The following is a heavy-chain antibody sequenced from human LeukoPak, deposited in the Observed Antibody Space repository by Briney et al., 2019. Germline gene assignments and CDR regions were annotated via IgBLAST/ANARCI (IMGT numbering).Heavy chain of an antibody. V-gene: IGHV3-7*01. Sequence: GGSLRLSCAASGFTFSQSWMPWVRQAPGKGLEGVANIKQDGSEKFYVDSVQGRFPISRNNAKKSVFLQMDSLRAEDTAVYYCASILWWDIGFDYWGQGALVTVSS. CDR1: GFTFSQSW. J-gene: IGHJ4*02. D-gene: IGHD2-21*01. CDR2: IKQDGSEK. CDR3: ASILWWDIGFDY.